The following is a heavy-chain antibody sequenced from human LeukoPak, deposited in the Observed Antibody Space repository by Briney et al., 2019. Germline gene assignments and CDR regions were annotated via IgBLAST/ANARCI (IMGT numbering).Heavy chain of an antibody. CDR2: INHSGST. J-gene: IGHJ4*02. V-gene: IGHV4-34*01. D-gene: IGHD4-17*01. CDR1: GGSFSGYY. CDR3: ARGTLTGDYDY. Sequence: SETLSLTCAVYGGSFSGYYWSWIRQPPGKGLEWIGEINHSGSTNYNPSLKSRVTISVDTSKNQFSLKLSSVTAADTAVYYCARGTLTGDYDYWGQGTLVTVSS.